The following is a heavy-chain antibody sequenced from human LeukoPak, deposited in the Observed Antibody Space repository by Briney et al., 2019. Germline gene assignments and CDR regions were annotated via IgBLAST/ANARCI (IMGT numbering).Heavy chain of an antibody. J-gene: IGHJ4*02. CDR2: ITGSGGNK. CDR1: GFNFINYA. V-gene: IGHV3-23*01. D-gene: IGHD6-25*01. Sequence: GGPLRLSCAASGFNFINYAMTWFRQAPGKGREWISSITGSGGNKYNAESVKGRLTISRDNSRNTLYIQMNSLSAEDTAVYFCAKAWSSALAPPYFDQWGQGTLVSVSP. CDR3: AKAWSSALAPPYFDQ.